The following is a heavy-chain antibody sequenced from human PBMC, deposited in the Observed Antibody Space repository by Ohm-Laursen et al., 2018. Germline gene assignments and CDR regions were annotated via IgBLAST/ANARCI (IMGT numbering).Heavy chain of an antibody. J-gene: IGHJ5*02. Sequence: SLRLSRSASGFTFSSYWMHWVRRAPGKGLVWVSRITGDGTGANYADSVKGRFTISRDNAKNMVYLQMNSLRAEDTAVYYCVTLQLATDSSWGQGTLVTVSS. V-gene: IGHV3-74*01. CDR2: ITGDGTGA. D-gene: IGHD6-13*01. CDR1: GFTFSSYW. CDR3: VTLQLATDSS.